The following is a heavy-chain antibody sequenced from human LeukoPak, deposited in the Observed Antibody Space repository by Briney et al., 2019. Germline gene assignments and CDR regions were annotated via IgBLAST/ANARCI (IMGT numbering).Heavy chain of an antibody. CDR1: GYTFTSYY. CDR3: ARGVEMATNGGAFDI. V-gene: IGHV1-46*01. D-gene: IGHD5-24*01. CDR2: INPSGGST. Sequence: ASVKVSCKASGYTFTSYYMHWVRQAPGQGLEWMGIINPSGGSTSYAQRFQGRVTMTRDTSTSTVYMELSSLRSEDTAVYYCARGVEMATNGGAFDIWGQGTMVTVSS. J-gene: IGHJ3*02.